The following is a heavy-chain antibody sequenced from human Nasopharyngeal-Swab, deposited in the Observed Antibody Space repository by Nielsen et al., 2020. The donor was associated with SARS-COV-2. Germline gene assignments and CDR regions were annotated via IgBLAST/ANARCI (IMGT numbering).Heavy chain of an antibody. D-gene: IGHD3-9*01. CDR1: GFTFSSYE. V-gene: IGHV3-48*03. CDR2: ISSSGSTI. CDR3: ARVAPKYYDILTGYTRQYYFDY. J-gene: IGHJ4*02. Sequence: GESLKISCAASGFTFSSYEMSWVRQAPGKGLEWVSYISSSGSTIYYADSVKGRFTISRDNAKNSLYLQMNSLRAEDTAVYYCARVAPKYYDILTGYTRQYYFDYWGQGTLVTVSS.